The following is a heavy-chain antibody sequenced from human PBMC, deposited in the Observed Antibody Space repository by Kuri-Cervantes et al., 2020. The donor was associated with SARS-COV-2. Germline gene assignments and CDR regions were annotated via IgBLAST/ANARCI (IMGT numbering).Heavy chain of an antibody. D-gene: IGHD3-22*01. J-gene: IGHJ6*02. Sequence: SETLSLTCTVSGGSISSSSYYWGWIRQPPGKGLEWIGSIYYRGSTYYNPSLKSRVTISVDTSKNQFSLKLSSVSAADTAVYYCARLFESVNYYYGMDVWGQGTTVTVSS. CDR3: ARLFESVNYYYGMDV. V-gene: IGHV4-39*07. CDR1: GGSISSSSYY. CDR2: IYYRGST.